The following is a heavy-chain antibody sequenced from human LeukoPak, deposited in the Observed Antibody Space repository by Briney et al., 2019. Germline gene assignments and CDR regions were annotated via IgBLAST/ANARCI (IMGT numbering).Heavy chain of an antibody. CDR2: IYHSGST. CDR3: ASWTYYYDSSGYGQRYYFDY. V-gene: IGHV4-4*02. Sequence: SETLSLTCAVSGGSISSSNWWSWVRQPPGKGLEWIGEIYHSGSTNYNPSLKSRVTISVDMSKNQFSLKLSSVTAADTAVYYCASWTYYYDSSGYGQRYYFDYWGQGTLVTVSS. CDR1: GGSISSSNW. J-gene: IGHJ4*02. D-gene: IGHD3-22*01.